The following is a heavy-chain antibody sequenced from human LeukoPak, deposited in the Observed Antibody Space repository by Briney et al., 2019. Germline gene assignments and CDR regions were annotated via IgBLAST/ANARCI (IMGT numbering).Heavy chain of an antibody. Sequence: VASVKVSCQASGYTFTSYYMHWVRQAPGQGLEWMGIINPSGGSTSYAQKFQGRVTMTRDTSTSTVYMELSSLRSEDTAVYYCARAQYLYYDILTGYYLFDYWGQGTLVTVSS. J-gene: IGHJ4*02. CDR1: GYTFTSYY. V-gene: IGHV1-46*01. D-gene: IGHD3-9*01. CDR3: ARAQYLYYDILTGYYLFDY. CDR2: INPSGGST.